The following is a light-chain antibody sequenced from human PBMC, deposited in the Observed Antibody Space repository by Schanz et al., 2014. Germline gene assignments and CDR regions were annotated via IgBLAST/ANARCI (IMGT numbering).Light chain of an antibody. CDR1: SSDVGGYNY. Sequence: LTQPRSVSGSPGQSVTISCTGTSSDVGGYNYVSWYQQHPGKAPKLMIYDVTKRPSGVPDRFSGSKSGNTASLTISGLQAEDEADYYCCSYAGSYSVVFGGGTKLTVL. J-gene: IGLJ2*01. CDR3: CSYAGSYSVV. CDR2: DVT. V-gene: IGLV2-11*01.